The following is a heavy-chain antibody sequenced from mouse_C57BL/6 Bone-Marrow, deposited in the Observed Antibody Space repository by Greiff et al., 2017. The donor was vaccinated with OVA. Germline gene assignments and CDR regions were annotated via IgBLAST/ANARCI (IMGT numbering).Heavy chain of an antibody. CDR1: GYAFSSSW. D-gene: IGHD1-1*01. V-gene: IGHV1-82*01. CDR2: IYPGDGDT. J-gene: IGHJ3*01. Sequence: QVQLKESGPELVKPGASVKISCKASGYAFSSSWMNWVKQRPGKGLEWIGRIYPGDGDTNYNGKFKGKATLTADKSSSTAYMQLSSLTSEDSAVYFCARSGRYGPTFAYWGQGTLVTVSA. CDR3: ARSGRYGPTFAY.